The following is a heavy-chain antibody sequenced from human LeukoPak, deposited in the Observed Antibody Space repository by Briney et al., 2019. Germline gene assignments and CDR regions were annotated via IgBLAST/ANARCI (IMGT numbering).Heavy chain of an antibody. Sequence: GGSLRLSCAASGFTFSSYGMHWVRQAPGKGLEWVAVIWYDGSNKYYADSVKGRFTISRDNSKNTLYLQMNSLRAEDTAVYYCARDPCSGGSCYCDYWGQGTLVTVSS. CDR2: IWYDGSNK. V-gene: IGHV3-33*01. J-gene: IGHJ4*02. D-gene: IGHD2-15*01. CDR1: GFTFSSYG. CDR3: ARDPCSGGSCYCDY.